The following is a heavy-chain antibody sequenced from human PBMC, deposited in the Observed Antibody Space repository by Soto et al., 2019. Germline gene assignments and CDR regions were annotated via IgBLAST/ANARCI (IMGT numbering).Heavy chain of an antibody. J-gene: IGHJ2*01. CDR3: ARPALRRDWYFDL. CDR2: IYYIGNT. D-gene: IGHD2-21*01. Sequence: QVQLQESGPGLMKPSETLSLTCTISGGFISTYYWTWVRQSPGKGLEWIGYIYYIGNTDYNPSLKSLATISIDTSKNQFSLKLTSVTAADTAVYYCARPALRRDWYFDLWGRGTLVTVSS. CDR1: GGFISTYY. V-gene: IGHV4-59*01.